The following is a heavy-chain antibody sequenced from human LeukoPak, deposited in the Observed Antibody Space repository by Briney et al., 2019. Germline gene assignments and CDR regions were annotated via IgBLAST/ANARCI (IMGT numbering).Heavy chain of an antibody. D-gene: IGHD4/OR15-4a*01. Sequence: GGSLRLSCATSGFTLNIHAVCWVRQAPGKGLEWVSSIDIGGGSTYYADSVKGRFTISRDNSKNTLYLQMNSLRADHTALYFCANEVRPNDYWGRGTLVTVSS. CDR3: ANEVRPNDY. V-gene: IGHV3-23*01. CDR2: IDIGGGST. CDR1: GFTLNIHA. J-gene: IGHJ4*02.